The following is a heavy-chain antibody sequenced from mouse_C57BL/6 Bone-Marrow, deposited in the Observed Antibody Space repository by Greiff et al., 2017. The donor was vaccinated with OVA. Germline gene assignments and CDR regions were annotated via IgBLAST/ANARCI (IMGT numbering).Heavy chain of an antibody. V-gene: IGHV1-42*01. CDR1: GYSFTGYY. Sequence: VQLQQSGPELVKPGASVKISCKASGYSFTGYYMNWVKQSPEKSLEWIGEINPSTGGTTYNQKFKAKATLTVDKSSSTAYMQLKSLTSEDSAVYYCARAGVLPPCFAYWGQGTLVTVSA. J-gene: IGHJ3*01. CDR3: ARAGVLPPCFAY. CDR2: INPSTGGT.